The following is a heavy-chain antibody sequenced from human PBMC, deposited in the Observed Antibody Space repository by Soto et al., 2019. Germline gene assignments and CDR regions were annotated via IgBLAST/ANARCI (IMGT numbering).Heavy chain of an antibody. CDR2: ISGSGGST. J-gene: IGHJ5*02. Sequence: GGSLSLSCAASGFTFSSYAMSWVRQAPGKGLEWVSAISGSGGSTYYADSVKGRFTISRDNSKNTLYLQMNSLRAEDTAVYYCAKGPSILLWFGELLSWGQGTLVTVSS. CDR3: AKGPSILLWFGELLS. V-gene: IGHV3-23*01. D-gene: IGHD3-10*01. CDR1: GFTFSSYA.